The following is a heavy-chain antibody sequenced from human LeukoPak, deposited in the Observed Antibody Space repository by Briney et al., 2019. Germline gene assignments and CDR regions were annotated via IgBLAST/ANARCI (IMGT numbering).Heavy chain of an antibody. CDR1: GGSFSGYY. CDR3: ARRDDAFDI. CDR2: INHSGST. Sequence: SETLSLTCAVYGGSFSGYYWSWIRQPPGKGLEWIGEINHSGSTNYNPSLKSRVTMSVDTSKNQFSLKLSSVTAADTAVYYCARRDDAFDIWGQGTMVTVSS. V-gene: IGHV4-34*01. J-gene: IGHJ3*02.